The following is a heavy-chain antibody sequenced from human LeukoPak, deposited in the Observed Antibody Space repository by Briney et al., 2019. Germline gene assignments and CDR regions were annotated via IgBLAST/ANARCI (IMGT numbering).Heavy chain of an antibody. V-gene: IGHV3-30*18. D-gene: IGHD6-6*01. CDR3: AEDRPWFDP. CDR2: ISYDGSNK. CDR1: GFTFSIYG. J-gene: IGHJ5*02. Sequence: PGRSLRLSCAASGFTFSIYGMHWVRQAPGKGLEWVAVISYDGSNKYYADSVKGRFTISRDNSKNTLYLQMNNLSAEDTAVYYCAEDRPWFDPWGQGTLVTVSS.